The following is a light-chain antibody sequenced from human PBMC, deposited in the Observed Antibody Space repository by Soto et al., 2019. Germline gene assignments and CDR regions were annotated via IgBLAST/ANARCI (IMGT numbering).Light chain of an antibody. Sequence: EIVVTQSPAILSLSPGERATLSCRASQSVSSYLAWYQQKPGQAPRLLIYGASSRATGIPDRFSGSGSGTDFTLTISRLEPEDFAVYYCQQYGSSGTFGQGTKVDIK. CDR3: QQYGSSGT. CDR2: GAS. J-gene: IGKJ1*01. CDR1: QSVSSY. V-gene: IGKV3-20*01.